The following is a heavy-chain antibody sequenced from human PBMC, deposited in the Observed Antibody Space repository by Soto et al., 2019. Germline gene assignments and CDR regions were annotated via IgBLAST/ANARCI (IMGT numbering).Heavy chain of an antibody. J-gene: IGHJ5*02. CDR2: ISPTGNT. Sequence: GGSLRLSFTSLTCYAMSWVRRGPGKGLEWTSTISPTGNTHYADSVEGRFTISRDDSKNTFYLRMNNLRADDTGVYYCAQDPSTGHADLWGQGTLVTVSS. CDR1: TCYA. D-gene: IGHD3-9*01. CDR3: AQDPSTGHADL. V-gene: IGHV3-23*01.